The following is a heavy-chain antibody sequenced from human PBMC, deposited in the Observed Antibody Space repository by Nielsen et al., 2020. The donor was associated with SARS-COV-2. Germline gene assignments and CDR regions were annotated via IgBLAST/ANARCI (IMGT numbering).Heavy chain of an antibody. V-gene: IGHV3-13*04. D-gene: IGHD3-10*01. CDR2: IGTAGDT. CDR1: GFTFSSYD. Sequence: GESLKISCAASGFTFSSYDMHWVRQATGKGLEWVSAIGTAGDTYYPGSVKGRFTISRENAKNSLYLQMNSLRAEDTAVYYCARGEGSGIDSWGQGTLVTVSS. J-gene: IGHJ4*02. CDR3: ARGEGSGIDS.